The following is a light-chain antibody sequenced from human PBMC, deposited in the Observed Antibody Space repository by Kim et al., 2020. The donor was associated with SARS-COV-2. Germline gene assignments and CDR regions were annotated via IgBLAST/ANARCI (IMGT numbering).Light chain of an antibody. V-gene: IGLV2-18*02. CDR1: SSDIGYYNG. CDR3: SSYISSSNSVV. Sequence: QLVTISCAGTSSDIGYYNGVSWYQQPPGTAPKLMIYEVSNRPSGVPDRFSGSKSGNTASLTISGLQTEDEADYYCSSYISSSNSVVFGGGTKLTVL. J-gene: IGLJ2*01. CDR2: EVS.